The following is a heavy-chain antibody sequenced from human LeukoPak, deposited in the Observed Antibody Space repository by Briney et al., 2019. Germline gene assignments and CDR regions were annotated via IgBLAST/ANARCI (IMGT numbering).Heavy chain of an antibody. CDR2: IYYSGST. D-gene: IGHD3-3*01. Sequence: SETPSLTCTVSGGSISSYYWSWIRQPPRKGLEWIGYIYYSGSTNYNPSLKSRVTISVDTSKNQFSLKLSSVTAADTAVYYCARHPFPKYDFWSGYSTAYYFDYWGQGTLVTVSS. CDR3: ARHPFPKYDFWSGYSTAYYFDY. V-gene: IGHV4-59*08. J-gene: IGHJ4*02. CDR1: GGSISSYY.